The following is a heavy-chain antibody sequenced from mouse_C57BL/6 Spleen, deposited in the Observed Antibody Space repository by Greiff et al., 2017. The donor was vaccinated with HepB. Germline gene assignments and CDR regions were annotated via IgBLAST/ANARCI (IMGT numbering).Heavy chain of an antibody. CDR3: ARDLYDYEGYAMDY. D-gene: IGHD2-4*01. J-gene: IGHJ4*01. CDR1: GYTFTSYW. CDR2: INPSSGYT. Sequence: QVQLQQSGAELAKPGASVKLSCKASGYTFTSYWMHWVKQRTGQGLEWIGYINPSSGYTKYNPKFKDKATLTADKSSSTAYMQLSSLTYDDSAVYYCARDLYDYEGYAMDYWGQGTSVTVSS. V-gene: IGHV1-7*01.